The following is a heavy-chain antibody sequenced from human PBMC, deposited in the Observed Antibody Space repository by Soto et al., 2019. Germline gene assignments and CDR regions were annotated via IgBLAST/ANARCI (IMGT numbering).Heavy chain of an antibody. CDR1: GGSFSGYY. V-gene: IGHV4-34*01. CDR3: ARSSSGYWGGYYYYGMYV. J-gene: IGHJ6*02. Sequence: SETLSLTCAVYGGSFSGYYWSWIRQPPGKGLEWIGEINHSGSTNYNPSLKSRVTMSVDTSKNQFSLKLSSVTAADTAVYYCARSSSGYWGGYYYYGMYVWGQGTTVTVSS. D-gene: IGHD3-22*01. CDR2: INHSGST.